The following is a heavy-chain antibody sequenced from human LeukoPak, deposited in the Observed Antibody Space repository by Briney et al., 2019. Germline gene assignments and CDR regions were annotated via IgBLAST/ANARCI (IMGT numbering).Heavy chain of an antibody. V-gene: IGHV3-48*03. CDR1: GFSFSSYE. J-gene: IGHJ6*04. Sequence: HPGGSLRLSCAASGFSFSSYEMNWVRQAPGKGLEWISYISSSGSTIYYADSVKGRFTISRDNAKNSLYLQMNSLRAEDTAVYYCAELGITMIGGVWGKGTTVTISS. CDR3: AELGITMIGGV. D-gene: IGHD3-10*02. CDR2: ISSSGSTI.